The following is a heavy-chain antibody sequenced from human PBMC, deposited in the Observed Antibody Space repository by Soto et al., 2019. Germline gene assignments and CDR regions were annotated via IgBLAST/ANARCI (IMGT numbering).Heavy chain of an antibody. CDR3: ARSNSGYDSGDY. J-gene: IGHJ4*01. CDR1: GGSISIYY. D-gene: IGHD5-12*01. V-gene: IGHV4-59*01. Sequence: SETLSLTCAVSGGSISIYYGSWIRQSPGKGLEWIGYFHNTGSTNYNPSLRSRVTISVDTSKNQFSLSLSSVTAADTAVSYCARSNSGYDSGDYWGHGTLVTVSS. CDR2: FHNTGST.